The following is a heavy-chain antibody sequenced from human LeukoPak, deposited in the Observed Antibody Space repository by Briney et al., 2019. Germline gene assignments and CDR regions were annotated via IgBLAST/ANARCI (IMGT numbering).Heavy chain of an antibody. CDR1: GFTFSSYS. V-gene: IGHV3-21*01. Sequence: GGSLRLSCAASGFTFSSYSMNWVRQAPGKGLEWVSSISSSSSYIYYADSVKGRFTISRDNAKNSLYLQMNSLRAEDTAVYYCARDASMVRGVPHGIQHWGQGTLVTVSS. CDR3: ARDASMVRGVPHGIQH. D-gene: IGHD3-10*01. CDR2: ISSSSSYI. J-gene: IGHJ1*01.